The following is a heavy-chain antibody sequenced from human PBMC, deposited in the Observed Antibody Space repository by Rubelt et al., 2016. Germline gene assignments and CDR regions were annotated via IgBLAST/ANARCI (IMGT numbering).Heavy chain of an antibody. V-gene: IGHV3-66*01. D-gene: IGHD1-26*01. Sequence: GSLRLSCAASGFSFSMYWMHWVRQVPGRGLEWVSVIYSGGSTYYADSVKGRFTISRDNAKNSLYLQMNSLRAEDTAVYYCVREEGGSYYNYWGQGILVTVSS. J-gene: IGHJ4*02. CDR3: VREEGGSYYNY. CDR1: GFSFSMYW. CDR2: IYSGGST.